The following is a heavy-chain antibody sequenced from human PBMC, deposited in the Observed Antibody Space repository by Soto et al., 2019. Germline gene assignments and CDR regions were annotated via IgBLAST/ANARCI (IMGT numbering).Heavy chain of an antibody. CDR2: IYYSGST. CDR1: GGSISSSSYY. CDR3: AREVADYYYMDV. Sequence: SETLSLTCTVSGGSISSSSYYWGWIRQPPGKGLEWIGSIYYSGSTYYNPSLKSRVTISVDTSKNQFSLKLSSVTAADTAVYYCAREVADYYYMDVWGKWTTVTSP. J-gene: IGHJ6*03. V-gene: IGHV4-39*02. D-gene: IGHD2-15*01.